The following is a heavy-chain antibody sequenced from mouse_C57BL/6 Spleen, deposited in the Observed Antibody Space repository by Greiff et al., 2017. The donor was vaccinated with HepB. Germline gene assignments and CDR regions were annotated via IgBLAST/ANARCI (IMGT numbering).Heavy chain of an antibody. Sequence: QVQLKESGPGLVAPSQSLSITCTVYGYSLTRYGVHWVRQPPGKGLEWLGLLWAGGSTNYICALMSRLSISIDNSKGLVFLIMNSLQTDDTALYFCARSKVLARYWGQAHTLTVAS. CDR2: LWAGGST. V-gene: IGHV2-9*02. CDR3: ARSKVLARY. CDR1: GYSLTRYG. D-gene: IGHD3-3*01. J-gene: IGHJ2*01.